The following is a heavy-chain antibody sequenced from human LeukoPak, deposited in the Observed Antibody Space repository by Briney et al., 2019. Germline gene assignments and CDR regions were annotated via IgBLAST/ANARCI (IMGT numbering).Heavy chain of an antibody. CDR3: ARASGYYDSSGFDY. Sequence: SETLSLTCTVSGGSISSGGYYWSWIRQHPGKGLEWIGYIYYSGSTYYNPSLKSRVTIPVDTSKNQFSLKLSSVTAADTAVYYCARASGYYDSSGFDYWGQGTLVTVSS. D-gene: IGHD3-22*01. CDR2: IYYSGST. V-gene: IGHV4-31*03. J-gene: IGHJ4*02. CDR1: GGSISSGGYY.